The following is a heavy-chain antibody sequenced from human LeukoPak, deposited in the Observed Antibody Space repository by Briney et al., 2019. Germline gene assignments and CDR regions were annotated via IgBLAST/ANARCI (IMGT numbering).Heavy chain of an antibody. Sequence: SETLSLTCTVSGGSISSYYWSWIRQPPGKGLEWIGEINHSGSTNYNPSLKSRVTISVDTSKNQFSLKLSSVTAADTAVYYCARGANGFTYYYYYYMDVWDKGTTVTVSS. CDR3: ARGANGFTYYYYYYMDV. CDR1: GGSISSYY. J-gene: IGHJ6*03. D-gene: IGHD2-8*01. V-gene: IGHV4-34*01. CDR2: INHSGST.